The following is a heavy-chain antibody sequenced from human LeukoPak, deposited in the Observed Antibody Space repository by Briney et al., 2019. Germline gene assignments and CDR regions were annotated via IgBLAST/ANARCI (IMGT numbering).Heavy chain of an antibody. V-gene: IGHV1-46*01. CDR3: ARGKGRWLQFWTGYYFDY. D-gene: IGHD5-24*01. Sequence: ASVKVSCKASGYTFTSYYMHWVRQAPGQGLAWVGIINPSGGSTSDAKKFQGRVTMTRDTSTSTVYMELSSLRSEDTAVYYCARGKGRWLQFWTGYYFDYWGQGTLVTVSS. CDR1: GYTFTSYY. CDR2: INPSGGST. J-gene: IGHJ4*02.